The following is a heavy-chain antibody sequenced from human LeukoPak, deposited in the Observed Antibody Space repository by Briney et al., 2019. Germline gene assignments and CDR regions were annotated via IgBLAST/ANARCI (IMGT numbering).Heavy chain of an antibody. CDR1: GYSISCGYY. Sequence: PSEPLSLTCAVSGYSISCGYYWGWIRQPPGKGLEWIGNIYHSGSTYYNPSLKSRVTISVDTSKNQCSLKLSSVTAADTAVYYCARVYSGSYLGYFDYWGQGTLVTVSS. J-gene: IGHJ4*02. D-gene: IGHD1-26*01. V-gene: IGHV4-38-2*01. CDR3: ARVYSGSYLGYFDY. CDR2: IYHSGST.